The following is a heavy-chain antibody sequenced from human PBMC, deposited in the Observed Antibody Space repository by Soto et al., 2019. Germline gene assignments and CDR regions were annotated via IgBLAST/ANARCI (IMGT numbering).Heavy chain of an antibody. Sequence: ASVKVSCKASGYTFTIYDSNWVRQATGQGLEWMGWMNPNSGNTGYAQKFQGRVTMTRNTSISTAYMELSSLRSEDTAVYYCARRYCISTSCYHDAFDIWGQGTMVTVSS. D-gene: IGHD2-2*01. J-gene: IGHJ3*02. CDR2: MNPNSGNT. CDR1: GYTFTIYD. CDR3: ARRYCISTSCYHDAFDI. V-gene: IGHV1-8*01.